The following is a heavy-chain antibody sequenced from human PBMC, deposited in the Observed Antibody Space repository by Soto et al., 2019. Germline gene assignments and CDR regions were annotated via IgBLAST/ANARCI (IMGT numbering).Heavy chain of an antibody. Sequence: LSLTCVVYGGSFSGHFWSWIRQPPGKGLEWIGEINHSGSANYNPSLKSRVTISVDTSENQFSLKLTSVTAADTAVYYCAGWAVGIMIFGVPKDYWSQGTQVTVSS. J-gene: IGHJ4*02. CDR3: AGWAVGIMIFGVPKDY. V-gene: IGHV4-34*01. D-gene: IGHD3-3*01. CDR1: GGSFSGHF. CDR2: INHSGSA.